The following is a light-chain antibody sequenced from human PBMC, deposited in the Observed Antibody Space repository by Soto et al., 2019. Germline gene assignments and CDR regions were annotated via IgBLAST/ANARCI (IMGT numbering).Light chain of an antibody. CDR2: KAS. V-gene: IGKV1-5*03. Sequence: IQMTQSPSTRSSTIGDRVTITCRASQSISSWLAWHQQKPGKAPKLLIYKASSLQSGVPSRFSGSASGTEGTITISSLKKEDGATYFCQQSYDSPPTFGQGTKVDIK. CDR1: QSISSW. J-gene: IGKJ1*01. CDR3: QQSYDSPPT.